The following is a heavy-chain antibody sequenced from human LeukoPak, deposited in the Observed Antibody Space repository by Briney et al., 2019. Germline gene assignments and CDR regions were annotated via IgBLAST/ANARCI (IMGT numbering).Heavy chain of an antibody. CDR3: AGGWLVPANDY. D-gene: IGHD6-19*01. CDR2: ISGSGGST. Sequence: HAGGSLRLSCAASGFTLSSYAMSWVRQAPGKGLEWVSAISGSGGSTYYADSVKGRFTISRDNSKNTLYLQMNSLRAEDTAVYYCAGGWLVPANDYWGQGTLVTVSS. CDR1: GFTLSSYA. J-gene: IGHJ4*02. V-gene: IGHV3-23*01.